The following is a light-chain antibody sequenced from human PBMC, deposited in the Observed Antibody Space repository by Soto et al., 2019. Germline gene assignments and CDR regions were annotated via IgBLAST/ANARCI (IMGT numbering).Light chain of an antibody. CDR3: TSYTRSGLIV. Sequence: QSALTQPASVSGSPGQSITVSCTGTSSDFGDSTYVSWYQQLPGKAPRLIIYDVNNRPSGVAARFSASRSGNTASLTISGLQAEDEADYYCTSYTRSGLIVFGTGTKLTVL. CDR2: DVN. CDR1: SSDFGDSTY. J-gene: IGLJ1*01. V-gene: IGLV2-14*01.